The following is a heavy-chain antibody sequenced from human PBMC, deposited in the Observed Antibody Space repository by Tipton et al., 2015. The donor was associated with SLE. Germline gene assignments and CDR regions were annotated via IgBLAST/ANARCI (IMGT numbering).Heavy chain of an antibody. D-gene: IGHD4-17*01. V-gene: IGHV4-59*11. CDR3: ARGAGYGDYAWGSRCMDV. CDR1: GGSISSHY. CDR2: IYYSGST. Sequence: TLSLTCNVSGGSISSHYWSWIRQPPGKGLEWIGYIYYSGSTNYNPSLKSRVTISVDTSKNQLSLKRSSVTAADTAVYYCARGAGYGDYAWGSRCMDVWGQGTTVTVSS. J-gene: IGHJ6*02.